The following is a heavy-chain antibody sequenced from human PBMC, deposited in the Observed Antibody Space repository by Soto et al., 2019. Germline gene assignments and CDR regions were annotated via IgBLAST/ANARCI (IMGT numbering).Heavy chain of an antibody. J-gene: IGHJ6*02. Sequence: GESLKISCAASGIKFSSYGIHWVRQAPGKGLEWVAVIWYDGSKKYYVDSVKGRFTISRDNSNNTLYLQMNSLRAEDTGVYYCARELLYGSGSRNFHYYGMDVWGQGTTVTVYS. CDR1: GIKFSSYG. CDR3: ARELLYGSGSRNFHYYGMDV. D-gene: IGHD3-10*01. V-gene: IGHV3-33*01. CDR2: IWYDGSKK.